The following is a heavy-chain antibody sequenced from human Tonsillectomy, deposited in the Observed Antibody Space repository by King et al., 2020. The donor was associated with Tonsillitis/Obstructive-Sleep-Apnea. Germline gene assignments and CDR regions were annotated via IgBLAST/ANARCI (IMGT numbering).Heavy chain of an antibody. CDR3: ARQREYYDFWSGYAGTYYYYYMDV. J-gene: IGHJ6*03. D-gene: IGHD3-3*01. CDR2: IYYSGST. V-gene: IGHV4-59*01. CDR1: GGSISSYY. Sequence: QLQESGPGLVKPSETLSLTCTVSGGSISSYYWSWIRQPPGKGLEWIGYIYYSGSTNYNPSLKSRVTISVDTSKNQFSLKLSSVTAADTAVYYCARQREYYDFWSGYAGTYYYYYMDVWGKGTTVTVSS.